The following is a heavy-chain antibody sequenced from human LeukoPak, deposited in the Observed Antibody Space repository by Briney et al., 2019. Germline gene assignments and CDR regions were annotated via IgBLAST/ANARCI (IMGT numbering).Heavy chain of an antibody. CDR3: ARTYYYDSSGYPYYFDY. CDR2: ISYDGSNK. D-gene: IGHD3-22*01. CDR1: GFTFSSYA. J-gene: IGHJ4*02. V-gene: IGHV3-30-3*01. Sequence: GGSLRLSCAASGFTFSSYAMHWVRQAPGKGLEWVAVISYDGSNKYYADSVKGRLTISRDNSKNTLYLQMNSLRAEDTAVYYCARTYYYDSSGYPYYFDYWGQGTLVTVSS.